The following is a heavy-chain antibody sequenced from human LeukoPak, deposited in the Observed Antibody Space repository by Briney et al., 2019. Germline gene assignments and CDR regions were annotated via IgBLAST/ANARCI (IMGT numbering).Heavy chain of an antibody. CDR3: ARSLGENCSSTSCYLNWFDS. J-gene: IGHJ5*01. CDR2: IYYSGSA. D-gene: IGHD2-2*01. V-gene: IGHV4-31*03. Sequence: SETLSLTCTVSGGSISSDSYYWSWIRQHPGKGLEWIGYIYYSGSAYYNPSLNSRVTISVDPSKNQFSLRLTSVTAADTAVYYCARSLGENCSSTSCYLNWFDSWGQGTLVTVSS. CDR1: GGSISSDSYY.